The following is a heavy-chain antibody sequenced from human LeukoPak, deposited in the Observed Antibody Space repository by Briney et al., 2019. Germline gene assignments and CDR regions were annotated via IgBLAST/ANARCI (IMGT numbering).Heavy chain of an antibody. D-gene: IGHD5-18*01. J-gene: IGHJ3*02. V-gene: IGHV3-74*01. Sequence: GGSLRLSCAASGFTFSSYWMHWVRQAPGKGLVWVSRINSDGSSTSYADSVKGRFTISRDNAKNTLYLQMNSLRAEDTAVYYCARVGMDTHDAFDIWGQGTMVTVSS. CDR1: GFTFSSYW. CDR2: INSDGSST. CDR3: ARVGMDTHDAFDI.